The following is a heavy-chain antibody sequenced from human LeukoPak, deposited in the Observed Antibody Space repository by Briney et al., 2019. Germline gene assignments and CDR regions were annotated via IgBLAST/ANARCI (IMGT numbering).Heavy chain of an antibody. CDR1: GFTFSSYW. V-gene: IGHV3-74*01. D-gene: IGHD6-19*01. CDR3: AREPVAGTAPR. J-gene: IGHJ4*02. Sequence: GGSLRLSCAASGFTFSSYWMHWVRQAPGKGLVWVSRINSDGSITSYADSVKGRFTISRDNAKNTLYLQMNSLRAEDTAVYYCAREPVAGTAPRWGQGTLVTVSS. CDR2: INSDGSIT.